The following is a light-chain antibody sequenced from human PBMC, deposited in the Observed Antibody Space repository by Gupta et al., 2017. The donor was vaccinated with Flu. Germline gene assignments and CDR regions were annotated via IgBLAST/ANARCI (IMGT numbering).Light chain of an antibody. J-gene: IGKJ1*01. CDR3: QKYNSYWT. Sequence: DIQMIQSPSTLPAAVGDRVTITCRASQSINSWLAWYQQKPGKATQLLIYKASSLESGVPSRFSGSGSGKEFTLTISSLQHDDFATYYCQKYNSYWTFGQGTKVEIK. CDR2: KAS. CDR1: QSINSW. V-gene: IGKV1-5*03.